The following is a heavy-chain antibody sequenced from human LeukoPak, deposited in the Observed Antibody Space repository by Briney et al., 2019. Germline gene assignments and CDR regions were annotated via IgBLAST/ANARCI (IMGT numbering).Heavy chain of an antibody. J-gene: IGHJ4*02. V-gene: IGHV3-23*01. Sequence: GGSLRLSCAASGFTFSSYAMSWVRQAPGKGLEWVSAISGSGGSTYYADSVKGRFTISRDNSKNALYLQMNSLRAEDTAVYYCAKDEYSSGWYDYWGQGTLVTVSS. CDR1: GFTFSSYA. D-gene: IGHD6-19*01. CDR3: AKDEYSSGWYDY. CDR2: ISGSGGST.